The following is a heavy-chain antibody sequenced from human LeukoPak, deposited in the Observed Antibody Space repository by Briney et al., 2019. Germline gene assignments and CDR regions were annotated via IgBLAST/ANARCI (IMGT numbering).Heavy chain of an antibody. J-gene: IGHJ5*02. CDR1: GFTVSSNY. CDR2: IYSGGST. CDR3: ARERLAYCGGDCYSVPAA. Sequence: GGSLRLSCAASGFTVSSNYMSWVRQAPGKGLEWVSVIYSGGSTYYADSVKGRFTISRDNSKNTLYLQMNSLRAEDTAVYYCARERLAYCGGDCYSVPAAWGQGTLVTVSS. D-gene: IGHD2-21*02. V-gene: IGHV3-66*01.